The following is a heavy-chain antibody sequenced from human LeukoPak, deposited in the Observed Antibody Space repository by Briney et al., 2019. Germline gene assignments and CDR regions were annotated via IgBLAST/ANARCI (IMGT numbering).Heavy chain of an antibody. CDR2: IYSDGST. CDR3: AGDDYGDYGFDY. D-gene: IGHD4-17*01. Sequence: GGSLRLSCAASGFTVSSNHMSWVRQAPGKGLEWVSVIYSDGSTYYADSVKGRFTISRDNSKNTLYLQMNSLRAEDTAVYYCAGDDYGDYGFDYWGQGTLVTVSS. CDR1: GFTVSSNH. J-gene: IGHJ4*02. V-gene: IGHV3-53*01.